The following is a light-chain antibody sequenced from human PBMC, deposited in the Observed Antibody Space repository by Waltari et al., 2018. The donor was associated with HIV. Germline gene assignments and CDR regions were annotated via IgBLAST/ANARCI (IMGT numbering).Light chain of an antibody. CDR1: PTDIVAFNY. CDR2: EVD. V-gene: IGLV2-14*01. CDR3: SSYTSKNFLT. J-gene: IGLJ2*01. Sequence: QSALTQPASVSGSPGQSITISCTGPPTDIVAFNYVSWYQQHAGDAPKLIFFEVDYRPAGVSDRFSASKSGNSASLTISDLQAEDEADYFCSSYTSKNFLTFGGGTKLTVL.